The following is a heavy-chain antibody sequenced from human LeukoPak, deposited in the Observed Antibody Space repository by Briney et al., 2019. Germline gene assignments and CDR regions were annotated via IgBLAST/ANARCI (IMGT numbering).Heavy chain of an antibody. D-gene: IGHD4-17*01. V-gene: IGHV4-34*01. CDR1: GGSFSGYY. CDR3: ARVGTVTTDFDY. Sequence: SETLSLTCAVYGGSFSGYYWSWLRQPPGKGLEWIGEINHSGSTYYNPSLKSRVTTSVDTSKNQFSLKLSSVTAADTAVYYCARVGTVTTDFDYWGQGTLVTVSS. J-gene: IGHJ4*02. CDR2: INHSGST.